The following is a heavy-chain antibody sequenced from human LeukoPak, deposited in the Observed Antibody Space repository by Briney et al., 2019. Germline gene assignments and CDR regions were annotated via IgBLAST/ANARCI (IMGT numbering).Heavy chain of an antibody. CDR1: GFTFSSYW. J-gene: IGHJ3*02. Sequence: PGRSLRLSCAASGFTFSSYWMHWVRQAPGKGLVWVSRINSDGSSTSYAGSVKGRFTISRDNAKNTLYLQMNSLRAEDTAVYYCARVRDGYNFDAFDIWGQGTMVTVSS. CDR3: ARVRDGYNFDAFDI. CDR2: INSDGSST. V-gene: IGHV3-74*01. D-gene: IGHD5-24*01.